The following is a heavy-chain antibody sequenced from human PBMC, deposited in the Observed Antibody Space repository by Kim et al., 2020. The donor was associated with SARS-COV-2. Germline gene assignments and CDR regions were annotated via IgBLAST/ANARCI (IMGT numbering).Heavy chain of an antibody. CDR2: IIPIFGTA. Sequence: SVKVSCKASGGTFSSYAISWVRQAPGQGLEWMGGIIPIFGTANYAQKFQGRVTITADESTSTAYMELSSLRSEDTAVYYCARAGDCSSTSCYSMAYYYYGMDVWGQGTTVTVSS. CDR1: GGTFSSYA. D-gene: IGHD2-2*02. J-gene: IGHJ6*02. CDR3: ARAGDCSSTSCYSMAYYYYGMDV. V-gene: IGHV1-69*13.